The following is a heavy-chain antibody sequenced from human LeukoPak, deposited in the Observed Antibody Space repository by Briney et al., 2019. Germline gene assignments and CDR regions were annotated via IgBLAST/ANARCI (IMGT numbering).Heavy chain of an antibody. CDR3: AFPNSGYPYDAFDI. CDR2: IYTSGST. CDR1: GGAISSYY. Sequence: SETLSLTCTVSGGAISSYYWSWIRQPAGKGLEWIGRIYTSGSTNYNPSLKSRVTMSVDTSKNQFSLRLSSVTAADTAVYYCAFPNSGYPYDAFDIWGQGTVVTVSS. V-gene: IGHV4-4*07. D-gene: IGHD3-22*01. J-gene: IGHJ3*02.